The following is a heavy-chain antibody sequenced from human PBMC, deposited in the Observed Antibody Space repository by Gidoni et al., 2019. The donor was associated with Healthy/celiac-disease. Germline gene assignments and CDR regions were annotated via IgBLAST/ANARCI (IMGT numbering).Heavy chain of an antibody. J-gene: IGHJ4*02. D-gene: IGHD3-22*01. V-gene: IGHV1-18*01. CDR3: ARMYDSSGYAGY. CDR2: ISAYNGNT. Sequence: QVQLVQSGAEVETPGAPVKDSGKASRYTFTSYGISWVRQAPGQGLEWMGWISAYNGNTNYAQKLQSRVTMTTDTSTSTAYMELRSLRSDDTAVYYCARMYDSSGYAGYWGQGTLVTVSS. CDR1: RYTFTSYG.